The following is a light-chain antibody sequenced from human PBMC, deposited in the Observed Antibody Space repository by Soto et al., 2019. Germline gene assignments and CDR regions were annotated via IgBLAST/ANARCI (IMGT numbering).Light chain of an antibody. CDR3: QSYQSGNVV. J-gene: IGLJ2*01. V-gene: IGLV6-57*04. CDR1: SGSIASNY. CDR2: EDN. Sequence: NFLLTQPHSVSESPGKTVTISCTRSSGSIASNYVQWYQQRPGSAPTPVIYEDNERPSGVPDRFSGSIDSSSNSASLTISGLKTDDKADYYCQSYQSGNVVFGGGTQLTVL.